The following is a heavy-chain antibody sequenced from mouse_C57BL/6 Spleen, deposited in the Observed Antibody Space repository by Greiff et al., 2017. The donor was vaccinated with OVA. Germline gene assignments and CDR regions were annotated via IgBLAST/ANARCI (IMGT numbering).Heavy chain of an antibody. D-gene: IGHD1-1*01. Sequence: EVQLQQSGPELVKPGDSVKISCKASGYSFTGYFMNWVMQSHGKSLEWIGRINPYNGDTFYNQKFKGKATLTVDKSSSTAHMELRSLTSEDSAVYYCATTTVVAPYAMDYWGQGTSVTVSS. J-gene: IGHJ4*01. CDR2: INPYNGDT. CDR1: GYSFTGYF. CDR3: ATTTVVAPYAMDY. V-gene: IGHV1-20*01.